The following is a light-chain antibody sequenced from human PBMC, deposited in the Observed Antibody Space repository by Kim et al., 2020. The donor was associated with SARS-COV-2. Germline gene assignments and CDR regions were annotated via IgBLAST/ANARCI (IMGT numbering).Light chain of an antibody. J-gene: IGLJ2*01. CDR2: QDS. V-gene: IGLV3-1*01. CDR3: QAWDSSTAV. CDR1: KLGDKY. Sequence: VSPGQTASITCSGDKLGDKYACWYQQKPGQSPVLVIYQDSKRPSGIPERFSGSNAGNTATLTISGTQAMDEADYYCQAWDSSTAVFGGGTQLTVL.